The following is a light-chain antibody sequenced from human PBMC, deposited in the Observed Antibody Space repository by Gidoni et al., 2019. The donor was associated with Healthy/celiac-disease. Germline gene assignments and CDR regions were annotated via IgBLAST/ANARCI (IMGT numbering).Light chain of an antibody. V-gene: IGLV2-11*01. J-gene: IGLJ1*01. CDR1: SSDVGGYNY. Sequence: QSALTQPRSVSGSPGPSVTISCTGTSSDVGGYNYVSWYQQHPGKAPKLMIYDVSKRPSGVPDRFSGSKSGNTASLTISGLQAEDEAEYYGCSYAGNYTLVFGTVTKVTVL. CDR2: DVS. CDR3: CSYAGNYTLV.